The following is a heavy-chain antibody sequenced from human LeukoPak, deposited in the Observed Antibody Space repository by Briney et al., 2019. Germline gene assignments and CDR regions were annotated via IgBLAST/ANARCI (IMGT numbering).Heavy chain of an antibody. Sequence: ASVKVSCKASGYTFTGYYMHWVRQAPGQGLEWMGWINPNSGGTNYAQKFQGRVTMTRDTSISTAYMELSRLRSDDTAVYYCATLGHRPYDSSGSNAFDIWGQGTMVTVSS. CDR1: GYTFTGYY. CDR3: ATLGHRPYDSSGSNAFDI. V-gene: IGHV1-2*02. D-gene: IGHD3-22*01. J-gene: IGHJ3*02. CDR2: INPNSGGT.